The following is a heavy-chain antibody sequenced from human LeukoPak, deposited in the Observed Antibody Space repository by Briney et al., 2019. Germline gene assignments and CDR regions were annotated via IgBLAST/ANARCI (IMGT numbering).Heavy chain of an antibody. CDR2: IYSDNT. J-gene: IGHJ4*02. CDR1: GFTVSSNS. CDR3: AKDKRMTIFGVIIIHDYFDY. V-gene: IGHV3-66*03. D-gene: IGHD3-3*01. Sequence: GGSLRLSCTVSGFTVSSNSMSWVRQAPGKGLEWVSFIYSDNTHYSDSVKGRFTISRDNSKNTLYLQMNSLRAEDTAVYYCAKDKRMTIFGVIIIHDYFDYWGQGTLVTVSS.